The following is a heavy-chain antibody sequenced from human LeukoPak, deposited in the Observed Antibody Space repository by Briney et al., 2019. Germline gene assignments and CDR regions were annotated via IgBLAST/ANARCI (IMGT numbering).Heavy chain of an antibody. V-gene: IGHV1-18*01. CDR1: GYTFTSYG. Sequence: ASVKVSCKASGYTFTSYGISWVRQAPGQGLEWMGWISAYNGNTNYAQKLQGRVTMTTDTSTSTAYMELRSLRSDDTAVYYCAREIVGVPAAKNWFDPWGQGTLVTASS. CDR3: AREIVGVPAAKNWFDP. D-gene: IGHD2-2*01. J-gene: IGHJ5*02. CDR2: ISAYNGNT.